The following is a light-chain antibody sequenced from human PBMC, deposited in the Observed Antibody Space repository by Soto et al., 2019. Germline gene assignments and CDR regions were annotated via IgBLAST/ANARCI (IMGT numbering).Light chain of an antibody. Sequence: EIVLTQSPGTLSLSPVEIATLSCRASQSVSSYLAWYQQKPGQAPRLLIYDESNRATGIPDRLSGSGSGTDLNLTISRLEPEDFAVYYCQKRSNWPRTCGQGTKVDI. V-gene: IGKV3-11*01. CDR3: QKRSNWPRT. CDR1: QSVSSY. J-gene: IGKJ1*01. CDR2: DES.